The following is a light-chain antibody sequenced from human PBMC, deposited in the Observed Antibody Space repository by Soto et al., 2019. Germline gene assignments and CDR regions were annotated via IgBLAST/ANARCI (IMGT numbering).Light chain of an antibody. CDR2: EAS. V-gene: IGKV1-6*01. J-gene: IGKJ1*01. CDR1: QGIGND. Sequence: AIKVTQSPSSLSASVGDRVTISCRASQGIGNDLGWYQQKPGKAPKLLIYEASTLQTGVVSRLSGSGSGTDFTLVISSLQPEDFATYYCLQDYAYPWTFGQGTKVEVK. CDR3: LQDYAYPWT.